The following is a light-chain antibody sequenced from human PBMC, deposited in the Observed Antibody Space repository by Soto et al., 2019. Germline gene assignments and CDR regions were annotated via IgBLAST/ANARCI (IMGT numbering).Light chain of an antibody. V-gene: IGKV1-5*01. CDR2: DAS. CDR3: QLDNHYYS. J-gene: IGKJ2*03. Sequence: DIQLTQSPSTLSASVGDRVTITCRASQRIYRWLAWYQQKLGKSPELLIHDASSLESVVPSRFSGSGSGTEFTLAINSLQPDDVATYYFQLDNHYYSVGQGTSLEIK. CDR1: QRIYRW.